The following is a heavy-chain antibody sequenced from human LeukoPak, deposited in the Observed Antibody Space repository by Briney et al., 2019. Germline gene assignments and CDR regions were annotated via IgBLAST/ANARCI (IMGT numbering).Heavy chain of an antibody. Sequence: WVRQAPGKGLEWIGYIYTSGSTNYNPSLKSRVAISVDTSKNQFSLKLSSVTAADTAVYYCARQVRPFCSSTSCYYYYYYMDVWGKGTTVTVSS. J-gene: IGHJ6*03. D-gene: IGHD2-2*01. V-gene: IGHV4-4*09. CDR3: ARQVRPFCSSTSCYYYYYYMDV. CDR2: IYTSGST.